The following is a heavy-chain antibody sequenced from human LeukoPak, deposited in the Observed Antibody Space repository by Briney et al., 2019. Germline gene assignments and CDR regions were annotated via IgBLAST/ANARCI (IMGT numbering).Heavy chain of an antibody. CDR2: INPNSGGT. D-gene: IGHD3-10*01. J-gene: IGHJ4*02. V-gene: IGHV1-2*02. Sequence: GASVKVSCKASGYTFTGYYMHWVRQAPGQGLEWMGWINPNSGGTNYAQKFQGRVTMTRDTSTSTAYMELSRLRSDDTAVYYCARDLVGYYGSGSYPSDYWGQGTLVTVSS. CDR1: GYTFTGYY. CDR3: ARDLVGYYGSGSYPSDY.